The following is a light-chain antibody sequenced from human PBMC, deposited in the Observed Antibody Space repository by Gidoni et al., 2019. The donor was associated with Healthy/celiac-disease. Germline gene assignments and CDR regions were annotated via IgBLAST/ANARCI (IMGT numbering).Light chain of an antibody. CDR2: AAS. V-gene: IGKV1-6*01. J-gene: IGKJ2*01. Sequence: AIHMTQSPSSLSASVGDRVTITCRASQGIRNYLGWYQQKPGKAPKLLIYAASSLQSGVPSRFSGSGSGTDFTLTISSLQPEDFATYYCLQDYNYPYTFGQGTKLEIK. CDR3: LQDYNYPYT. CDR1: QGIRNY.